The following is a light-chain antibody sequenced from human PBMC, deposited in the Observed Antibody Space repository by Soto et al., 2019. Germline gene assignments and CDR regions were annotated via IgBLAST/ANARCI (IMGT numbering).Light chain of an antibody. CDR2: YGS. CDR1: QTVTSSF. J-gene: IGKJ2*01. CDR3: QQYGTSPYT. V-gene: IGKV3-20*01. Sequence: EIVLTQSPGTLSLSPGERATLFCRASQTVTSSFIAWYQQKPGQAPRLLIFYGSSRATGIPDRFSGSGSGTDFTLTSSRLEPEDFAVYYCQQYGTSPYTFGQGTKLEIK.